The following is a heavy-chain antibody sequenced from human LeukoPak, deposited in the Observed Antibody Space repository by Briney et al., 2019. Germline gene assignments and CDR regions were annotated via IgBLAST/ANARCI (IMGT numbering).Heavy chain of an antibody. D-gene: IGHD3-3*01. Sequence: ASVKVSCKASGYTFTSYDINWVRQATGQGLGWMGWMNPNSGNTGYAQKFQGRVTMTRNTSISTAHMELSSLRSEDTAVYYCARVGSVLRFLEWLLSPNWFDPWGQGTLVTVSS. V-gene: IGHV1-8*01. CDR2: MNPNSGNT. CDR3: ARVGSVLRFLEWLLSPNWFDP. CDR1: GYTFTSYD. J-gene: IGHJ5*02.